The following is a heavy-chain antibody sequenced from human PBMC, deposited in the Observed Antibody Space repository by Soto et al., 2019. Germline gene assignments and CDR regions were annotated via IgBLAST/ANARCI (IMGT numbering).Heavy chain of an antibody. CDR1: GFTFSSYA. CDR2: ISGSGGST. Sequence: GGSLRLSCAASGFTFSSYAMSWVRQAPGKGLEWVSAISGSGGSTYYADSVKGRFTISRDNSKNTLYLQMNSLRAEDTAVYYCAKYPIVTITGTGTGTSRFDPWGQGTLVTVSS. V-gene: IGHV3-23*01. D-gene: IGHD1-7*01. CDR3: AKYPIVTITGTGTGTSRFDP. J-gene: IGHJ5*02.